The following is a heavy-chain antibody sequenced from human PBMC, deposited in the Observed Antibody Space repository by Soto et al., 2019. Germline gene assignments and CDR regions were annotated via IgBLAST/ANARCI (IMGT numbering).Heavy chain of an antibody. D-gene: IGHD3-10*01. CDR2: IYYSGST. CDR1: GGSISNSSYY. J-gene: IGHJ6*02. Sequence: SETLSLTCTVSGGSISNSSYYWGWIRQPPGEGLEWIGCIYYSGSTYYNPSLKSRLTISVDTSKNQFSLRLSSVTAADTAVYYCARSIVYYYGPSGYYYGMDVWGQGTTVTVSS. V-gene: IGHV4-39*07. CDR3: ARSIVYYYGPSGYYYGMDV.